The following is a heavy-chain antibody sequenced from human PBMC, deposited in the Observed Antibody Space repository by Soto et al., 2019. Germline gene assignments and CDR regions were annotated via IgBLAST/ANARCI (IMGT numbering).Heavy chain of an antibody. CDR3: AKALNYYGSGSPDY. J-gene: IGHJ4*02. D-gene: IGHD3-10*01. CDR1: AFTFSSYG. CDR2: ISGGGDNT. Sequence: GGSLRLSCAASAFTFSSYGMSWVRQAPGKGLEWVSAISGGGDNTYYADSVKGRFTISRDNSKNTLYLQMNSLTAEDTAVYYCAKALNYYGSGSPDYWGQGTLVTVSS. V-gene: IGHV3-23*01.